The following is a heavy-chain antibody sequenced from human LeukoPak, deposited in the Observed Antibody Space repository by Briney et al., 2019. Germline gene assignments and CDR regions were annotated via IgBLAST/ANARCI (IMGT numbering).Heavy chain of an antibody. CDR1: GFTFSSHA. V-gene: IGHV3-23*01. CDR3: ARDPEVVAFHYFDY. Sequence: GGSLRLSCAASGFTFSSHAMGWVRQAPGKGLEWVSGIGGLGGSTYYAGSVKGRFTISRDNSQNTLYLHMNSLRADDTAVYYCARDPEVVAFHYFDYWGQGSLVTVSS. J-gene: IGHJ4*02. D-gene: IGHD3-22*01. CDR2: IGGLGGST.